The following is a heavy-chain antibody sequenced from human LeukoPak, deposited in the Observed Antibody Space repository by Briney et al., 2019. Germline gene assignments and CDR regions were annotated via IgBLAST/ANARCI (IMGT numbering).Heavy chain of an antibody. CDR1: GFSFSRYR. CDR3: ARYDYYDSSGYKIAEYFQH. Sequence: AGGSLRLSCAASGFSFSRYRMNWVRQAPGKGLEWVSHIDGTSTVMYYADSVKGRFTISRDNAKNSLSLQMNSLRVEDTAVYYCARYDYYDSSGYKIAEYFQHWGQGTLVTVSS. CDR2: IDGTSTVM. V-gene: IGHV3-48*04. J-gene: IGHJ1*01. D-gene: IGHD3-22*01.